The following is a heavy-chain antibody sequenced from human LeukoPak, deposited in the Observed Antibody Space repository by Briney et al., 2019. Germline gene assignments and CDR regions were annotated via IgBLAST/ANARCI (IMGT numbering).Heavy chain of an antibody. CDR3: ARTFLGYYFYMDV. J-gene: IGHJ6*03. Sequence: PSETLSLTCTVSGGSTSSYHWSWIRQPPGKGLEWIGYIYYSGGTNYNPSLKSRITTTVDTSKTQFSLKLSSVTAAAAAEYYWARTFLGYYFYMDVWGKGTTVTVSS. D-gene: IGHD3-3*02. V-gene: IGHV4-59*01. CDR2: IYYSGGT. CDR1: GGSTSSYH.